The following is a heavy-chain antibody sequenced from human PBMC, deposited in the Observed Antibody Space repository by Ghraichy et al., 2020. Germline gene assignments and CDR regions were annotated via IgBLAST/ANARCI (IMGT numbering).Heavy chain of an antibody. Sequence: GGSLRLSCAASGFTFSNYAMHWVRQAPGKGLEYVSAISSDGGGTYYADSVKGRFTISRDNSKNTLYLQMSSLRAEDTAVYYCVKVIYSSALASYYYYGMGVWGQGTTVTVSS. CDR1: GFTFSNYA. CDR3: VKVIYSSALASYYYYGMGV. V-gene: IGHV3-64D*06. J-gene: IGHJ6*02. D-gene: IGHD3-22*01. CDR2: ISSDGGGT.